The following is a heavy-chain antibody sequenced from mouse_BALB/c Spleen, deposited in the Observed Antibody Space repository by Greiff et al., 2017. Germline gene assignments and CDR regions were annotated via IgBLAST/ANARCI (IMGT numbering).Heavy chain of an antibody. J-gene: IGHJ2*01. V-gene: IGHV3-2*02. CDR3: ARVGDGYYEKEFDY. Sequence: EVKLQESGPGLVKPSQSLSLTCTVTGYSITSDYAWNWIRQFPGNKLEWMGYISYSGSTSYNPSLKSRISITRDTSKNQFFLQLNSVTTEDTATYYCARVGDGYYEKEFDYWGQGTTLTVSS. CDR2: ISYSGST. D-gene: IGHD2-3*01. CDR1: GYSITSDYA.